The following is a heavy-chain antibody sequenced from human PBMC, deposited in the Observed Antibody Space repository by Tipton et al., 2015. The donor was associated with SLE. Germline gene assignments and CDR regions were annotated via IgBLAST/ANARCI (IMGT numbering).Heavy chain of an antibody. CDR2: ISSSSSYI. D-gene: IGHD3-22*01. J-gene: IGHJ4*02. CDR3: ATNYYDSSPFDY. V-gene: IGHV3-21*01. Sequence: SLRLSCAASGFTFSSYSMNWVRQAPGKGLEWVSSISSSSSYIYYADSVKGRFTISRDNAKNSLYLQMNSLRAEDTAVYYCATNYYDSSPFDYWGQGTLVTVSS. CDR1: GFTFSSYS.